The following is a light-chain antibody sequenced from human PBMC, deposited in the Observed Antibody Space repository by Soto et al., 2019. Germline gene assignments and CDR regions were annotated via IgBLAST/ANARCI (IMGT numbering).Light chain of an antibody. CDR2: DAS. J-gene: IGKJ2*01. CDR3: HQYNNWPPLYT. Sequence: EIVMTQSPATLSVSPGERATLSCRASPSFTDNVAWYQQKPGHAPRLLIYDASTRAAGVPDRFTGRGSGTDFTLTISSLRSEDSAIYFCHQYNNWPPLYTFGQGTKVDI. V-gene: IGKV3-15*01. CDR1: PSFTDN.